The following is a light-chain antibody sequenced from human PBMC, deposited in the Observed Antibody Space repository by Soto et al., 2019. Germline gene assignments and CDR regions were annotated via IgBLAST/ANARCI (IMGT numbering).Light chain of an antibody. CDR2: DVS. CDR3: QQRYNWPRT. V-gene: IGKV3-11*01. J-gene: IGKJ1*01. Sequence: EIVLTQSPGTLSLSPGERATLSCRTSQSVSSNLAWYQQKPGQAPRLLIYDVSNRATGIPARFSGSGSGTDFTLTISSLEPEDFAVYYCQQRYNWPRTFGQGTKVDIK. CDR1: QSVSSN.